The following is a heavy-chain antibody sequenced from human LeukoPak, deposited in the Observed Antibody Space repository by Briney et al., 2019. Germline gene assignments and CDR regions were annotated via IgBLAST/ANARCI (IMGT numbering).Heavy chain of an antibody. V-gene: IGHV3-66*01. J-gene: IGHJ4*02. D-gene: IGHD1-26*01. CDR3: AREVSGSYYYYY. Sequence: GGSLRLSCAASGFTVSSNYMSWVRQAPGKGLEWVSAIYSGGSTYYADSVKGRFTISRDNSKNTLYLQMNSLRAEDTAVYYCAREVSGSYYYYYWGQGTLVTVSS. CDR1: GFTVSSNY. CDR2: IYSGGST.